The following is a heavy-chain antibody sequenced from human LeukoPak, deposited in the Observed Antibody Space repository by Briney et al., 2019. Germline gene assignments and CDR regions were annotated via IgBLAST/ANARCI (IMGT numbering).Heavy chain of an antibody. CDR2: ISGSGDRT. J-gene: IGHJ4*02. V-gene: IGHV3-23*01. Sequence: GGSLRLSCAASGFTFSSYDVSWVRQAPGKGLEWVSAISGSGDRTYYADSVKGRFTISRDNSKNTLYLQINSLRAEDTAVYYCANPSGGNSPPTGYWGQETLVTVSS. D-gene: IGHD4-23*01. CDR1: GFTFSSYD. CDR3: ANPSGGNSPPTGY.